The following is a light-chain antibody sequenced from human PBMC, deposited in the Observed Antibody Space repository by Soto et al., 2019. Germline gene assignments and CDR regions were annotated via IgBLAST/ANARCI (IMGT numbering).Light chain of an antibody. CDR1: QSVSSN. Sequence: EIVMTQSPATLSASPEERATLSCRASQSVSSNLAWYQQKPGQAPRLLIYGASTRATGIPARFSGSGSGTEFTLTISSLQSEDFAVYYCQRYNNWPGTFGQGTKVEIK. CDR2: GAS. CDR3: QRYNNWPGT. V-gene: IGKV3-15*01. J-gene: IGKJ1*01.